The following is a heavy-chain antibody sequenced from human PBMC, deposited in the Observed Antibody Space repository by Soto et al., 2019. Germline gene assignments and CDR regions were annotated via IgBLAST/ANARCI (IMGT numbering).Heavy chain of an antibody. CDR2: INPSGGST. J-gene: IGHJ6*02. D-gene: IGHD2-2*01. CDR3: ARIADCSTTSCSFPSRFHIRGYYYYYGLDV. Sequence: ASVKVSCKASGYTFTICYMHWVRQAPGQGLEWMGIINPSGGSTSYAQKFHGRVTMTRDTSTSTAYMELSSLRSDDTAVYYCARIADCSTTSCSFPSRFHIRGYYYYYGLDVWGQGTTVTVSS. V-gene: IGHV1-46*01. CDR1: GYTFTICY.